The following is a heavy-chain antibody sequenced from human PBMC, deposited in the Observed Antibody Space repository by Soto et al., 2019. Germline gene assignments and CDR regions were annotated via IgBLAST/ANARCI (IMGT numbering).Heavy chain of an antibody. D-gene: IGHD3-22*01. CDR3: ARDYYDSGGFWLVAY. J-gene: IGHJ4*02. CDR2: INPSGGST. Sequence: QVQLVQSGAEVKKPGASVKVSCKASGYTFTSYYMHWVRQAPGQGLEWMGIINPSGGSTSYAQKFQGRVTMTRDTSTSTVYMELSSLRSEDTAVYYCARDYYDSGGFWLVAYWGQGTLVTVSS. CDR1: GYTFTSYY. V-gene: IGHV1-46*01.